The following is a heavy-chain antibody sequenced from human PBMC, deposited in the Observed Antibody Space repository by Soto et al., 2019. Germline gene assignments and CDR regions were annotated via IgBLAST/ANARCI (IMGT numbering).Heavy chain of an antibody. CDR3: ARGDGFDAFDI. Sequence: SLKVSCKASGCTFSSYAISWVRQAPGQGLEWMGGIIPIFGTANYAQKFQGRVTITADESTSTAYMELSSLRSEDTAVYYCARGDGFDAFDIWGQGTMVNVSS. V-gene: IGHV1-69*13. J-gene: IGHJ3*02. CDR2: IIPIFGTA. CDR1: GCTFSSYA. D-gene: IGHD2-21*02.